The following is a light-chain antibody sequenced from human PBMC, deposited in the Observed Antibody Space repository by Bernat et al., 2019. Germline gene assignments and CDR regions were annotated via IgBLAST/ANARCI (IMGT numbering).Light chain of an antibody. CDR1: QSVSSSY. Sequence: EIVLTQSPGTLSLSPGERATLSCRASQSVSSSYLAWYQQKPGQAPRLLIYGASSRATGIPDRFSGSVSGTDFTLTISRLEPEDFAVYYCQVYGNSPPAYTFGQGTKLEIQ. J-gene: IGKJ2*01. CDR3: QVYGNSPPAYT. V-gene: IGKV3-20*01. CDR2: GAS.